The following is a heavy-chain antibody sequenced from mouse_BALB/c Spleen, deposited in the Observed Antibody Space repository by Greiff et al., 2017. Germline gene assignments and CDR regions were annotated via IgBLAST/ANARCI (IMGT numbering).Heavy chain of an antibody. Sequence: VQLKQSGGGLVQPGGSMKLSCVASGFTFSNYWMNWVRQSPEKGLEWVAEIRLKSNNYATHYAESVKGRFTISRDDSKSSVYLQMNNLRAEDTGIYYCTPIYGNYLAMDYWGQGTSVTVSS. CDR2: IRLKSNNYAT. CDR3: TPIYGNYLAMDY. J-gene: IGHJ4*01. V-gene: IGHV6-6*02. D-gene: IGHD2-1*01. CDR1: GFTFSNYW.